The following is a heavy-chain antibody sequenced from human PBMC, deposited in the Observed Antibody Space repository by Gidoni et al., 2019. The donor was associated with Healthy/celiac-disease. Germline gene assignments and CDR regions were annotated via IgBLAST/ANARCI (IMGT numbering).Heavy chain of an antibody. CDR3: APKERNYP. CDR1: GLTFSSYA. J-gene: IGHJ5*02. CDR2: ISGSGGSK. Sequence: EVQPLESGGGLVQPGGSLRLSCSASGLTFSSYAMSWVRQAPGKGLEWVSGISGSGGSKYYEDSVKGRFTISRDKSKNTLYLQMNSLRAEDTAVYYCAPKERNYPWGQGTLVTVSS. V-gene: IGHV3-23*01. D-gene: IGHD1-7*01.